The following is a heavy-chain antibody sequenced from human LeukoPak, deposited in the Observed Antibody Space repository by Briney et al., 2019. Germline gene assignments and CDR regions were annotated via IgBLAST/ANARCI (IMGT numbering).Heavy chain of an antibody. CDR2: MNPNSGNT. Sequence: ASVKVSCKASGYTFTSYDINWVRQATGQGLEWMGWMNPNSGNTGYAQKFQGRVTMTRNTSISTAYMELSSLRSEDTAVYYCAKDPYDILTGPDYWGQGTLVTVSS. D-gene: IGHD3-9*01. V-gene: IGHV1-8*01. CDR3: AKDPYDILTGPDY. CDR1: GYTFTSYD. J-gene: IGHJ4*02.